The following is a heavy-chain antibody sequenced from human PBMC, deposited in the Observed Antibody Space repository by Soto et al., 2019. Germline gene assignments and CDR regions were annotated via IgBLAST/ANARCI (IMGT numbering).Heavy chain of an antibody. CDR1: GGSISGGGYY. Sequence: QVQLQESGPELVKPSQTLSLTCTVSGGSISGGGYYWTWIRQHPGKGLEWIGNIYNSESTSFNPSLKSRVTISVDTSKNQLSLTLSSVTAADTAVYYCARDSIRSKDYDGMGVWGQGTTVTVAS. D-gene: IGHD2-2*02. CDR3: ARDSIRSKDYDGMGV. V-gene: IGHV4-31*03. J-gene: IGHJ6*02. CDR2: IYNSEST.